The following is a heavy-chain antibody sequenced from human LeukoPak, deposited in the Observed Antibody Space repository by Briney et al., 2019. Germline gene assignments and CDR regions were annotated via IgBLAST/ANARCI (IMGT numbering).Heavy chain of an antibody. V-gene: IGHV3-48*03. Sequence: GGSLRLSCEASAFTFSSFEMTWVRRAPGKGLEWVSYISASGSTMYYADSVRGRFTVSRDNAKNSLYLQMNSLRVDDTAVYYCARDLRLVRGSSFDYWGQGSLVTVSS. CDR1: AFTFSSFE. CDR2: ISASGSTM. CDR3: ARDLRLVRGSSFDY. D-gene: IGHD3-10*01. J-gene: IGHJ4*02.